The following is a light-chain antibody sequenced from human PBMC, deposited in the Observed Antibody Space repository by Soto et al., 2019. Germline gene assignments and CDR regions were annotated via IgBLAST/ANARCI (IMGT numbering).Light chain of an antibody. V-gene: IGLV2-14*01. CDR3: GSYSSTTTREV. J-gene: IGLJ1*01. CDR1: SSDVGGYNF. CDR2: EVT. Sequence: QSALTQPASVSGSPGQSITISCTGASSDVGGYNFVSWYQHHPGTPPKLIIYEVTHRPSGVSHRFSGSKSANTASLTISGLQVEDEADYFCGSYSSTTTREVFRTGTKVTVL.